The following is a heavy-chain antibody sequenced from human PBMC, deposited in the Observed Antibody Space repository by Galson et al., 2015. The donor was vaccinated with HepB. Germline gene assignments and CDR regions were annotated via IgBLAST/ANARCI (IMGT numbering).Heavy chain of an antibody. Sequence: SVKVSCKASGYIFTDYYVHWARQAPGQGLEWMGWINPNSGGTKYAQKFEGRVTMTRDTSINTAYVELSRLRSDDTALYYCARAAAFCSSTNCYTEAMDVWGQGSTVTVSS. V-gene: IGHV1-2*02. CDR1: GYIFTDYY. J-gene: IGHJ6*02. CDR2: INPNSGGT. D-gene: IGHD2-2*02. CDR3: ARAAAFCSSTNCYTEAMDV.